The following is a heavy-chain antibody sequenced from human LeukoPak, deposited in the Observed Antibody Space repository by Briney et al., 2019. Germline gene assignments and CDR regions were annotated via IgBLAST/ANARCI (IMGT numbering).Heavy chain of an antibody. Sequence: ASETLSLTCAVSGGSISSGGYSWSWIRQPPGKGLEWIGYIYHSGSTYYNPSLKSRVTMSVDRSKNQFSLKLSSVTAADTAVYYSARALYRGYSYGYVGGDWFDPWGQGTLVTVSS. J-gene: IGHJ5*02. V-gene: IGHV4-30-2*01. CDR2: IYHSGST. D-gene: IGHD5-18*01. CDR3: ARALYRGYSYGYVGGDWFDP. CDR1: GGSISSGGYS.